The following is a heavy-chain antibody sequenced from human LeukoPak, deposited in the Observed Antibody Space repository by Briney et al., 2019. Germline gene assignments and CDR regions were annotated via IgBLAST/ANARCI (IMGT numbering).Heavy chain of an antibody. D-gene: IGHD1-26*01. CDR3: ARHRGSGSYYDPHDY. Sequence: SETLSLTCTVSGGSISSSNYYWGWIRQPPGTGLQWIGSISFSESTYYNPSLKSRVTISGDTSKNQFSLNLNSVTAADTAVYYCARHRGSGSYYDPHDYWGQGTLVTVSS. CDR2: ISFSEST. CDR1: GGSISSSNYY. J-gene: IGHJ4*02. V-gene: IGHV4-39*01.